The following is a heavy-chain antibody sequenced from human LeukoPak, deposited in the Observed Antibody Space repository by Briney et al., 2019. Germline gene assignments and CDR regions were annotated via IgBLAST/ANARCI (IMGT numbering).Heavy chain of an antibody. CDR1: GGSISSGGYS. CDR3: ARRVSGSYHGRAFDY. J-gene: IGHJ4*02. Sequence: SQTLSLTCAVSGGSISSGGYSWSWIRQPPGKGLEWIGYIYHSGSTNYNPSLKSRVTISVDKSKNQFSLKLSSVTAADTAVYYCARRVSGSYHGRAFDYWGQGTLVTVSS. V-gene: IGHV4-30-2*01. D-gene: IGHD1-26*01. CDR2: IYHSGST.